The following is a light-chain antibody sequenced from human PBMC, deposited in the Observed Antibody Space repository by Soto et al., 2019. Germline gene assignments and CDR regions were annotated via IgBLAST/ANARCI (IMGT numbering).Light chain of an antibody. V-gene: IGLV2-14*01. J-gene: IGLJ2*01. Sequence: QSALTQPASVSGSPGQSITISSTGTSSDIGTYDYVSWYQQHPGKAPKLIIYEVSNRPSGVSNRFSGSKSGNTASLTISGLQAEDEADYYCNSYTPRRTLVFGGGTQLTGL. CDR2: EVS. CDR1: SSDIGTYDY. CDR3: NSYTPRRTLV.